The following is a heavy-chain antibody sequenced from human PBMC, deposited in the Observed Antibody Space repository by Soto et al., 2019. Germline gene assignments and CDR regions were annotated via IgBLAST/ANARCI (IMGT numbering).Heavy chain of an antibody. CDR1: VYTFTSYG. Sequence: ASGKVSCKASVYTFTSYGISWVRQAPGQGLEWMGWISAYNGNTNYAQKLQGRVTMTTDTSTSTAYMELRSLRSDDTAVYYCARATPTNYYYGMDVWGQGTTVTVSS. CDR3: ARATPTNYYYGMDV. J-gene: IGHJ6*02. V-gene: IGHV1-18*01. D-gene: IGHD1-1*01. CDR2: ISAYNGNT.